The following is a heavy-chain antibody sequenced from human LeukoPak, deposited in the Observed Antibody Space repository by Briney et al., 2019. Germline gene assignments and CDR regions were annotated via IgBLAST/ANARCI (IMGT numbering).Heavy chain of an antibody. V-gene: IGHV1-2*02. CDR3: ARASSSSWYYFDY. CDR1: SYSLTSFG. J-gene: IGHJ4*02. CDR2: INPNSGGT. D-gene: IGHD6-13*01. Sequence: ASLKVSCKASSYSLTSFGISWVRQAPGQGLEWMGWINPNSGGTNYAQKFQGRVTMTRDTSISTAYMELSRLRSDDTAVYYCARASSSSWYYFDYWGQGTLVTVSS.